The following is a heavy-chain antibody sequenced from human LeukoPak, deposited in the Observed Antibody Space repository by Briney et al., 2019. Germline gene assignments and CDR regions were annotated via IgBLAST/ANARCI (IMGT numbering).Heavy chain of an antibody. CDR1: GFTFSSYW. CDR2: INSDGSST. CDR3: ESALFGNIFLTVYEPFFDY. J-gene: IGHJ4*02. D-gene: IGHD3-9*01. V-gene: IGHV3-74*01. Sequence: GGSLRLSCAASGFTFSSYWMHWVRQAPGKGLVWVSRINSDGSSTSYADSVKGRFTISRDNAKNTLYLQMNSLRAEDTAVYYCESALFGNIFLTVYEPFFDYGGREPWVPVS.